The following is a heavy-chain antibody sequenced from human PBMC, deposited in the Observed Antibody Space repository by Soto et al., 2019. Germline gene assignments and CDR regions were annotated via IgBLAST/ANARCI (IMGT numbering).Heavy chain of an antibody. CDR3: ARDRGDYAIDY. J-gene: IGHJ4*02. CDR1: GGSISSYY. Sequence: SETLSLTCAVSGGSISSYYWSWIRQPPGKGLEWIGYIYYSGSTNYNPSLKSRVTISVDTSKNQFSLKLSSVTAADTAVYYCARDRGDYAIDYWGQGTLVTVSS. D-gene: IGHD2-21*02. CDR2: IYYSGST. V-gene: IGHV4-59*01.